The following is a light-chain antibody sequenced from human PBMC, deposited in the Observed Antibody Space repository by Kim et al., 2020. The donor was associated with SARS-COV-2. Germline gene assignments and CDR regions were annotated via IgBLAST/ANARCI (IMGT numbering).Light chain of an antibody. CDR2: GAS. J-gene: IGKJ5*01. V-gene: IGKV3-20*01. CDR1: QSVSSSY. CDR3: QQYDSSST. Sequence: EIVLTQSPGTLSLSPGERVTLSCRASQSVSSSYVAWYQQKPGQAPRLLIYGASSRATGIPDRFSGSGSGTDFTLTISRLEPEDFAVYYCQQYDSSSTFGQGTRLEIK.